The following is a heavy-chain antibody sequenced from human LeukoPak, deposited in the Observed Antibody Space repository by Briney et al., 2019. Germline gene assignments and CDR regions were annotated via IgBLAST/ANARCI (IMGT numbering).Heavy chain of an antibody. CDR2: ISSSGSTI. CDR1: GFTFSNHG. Sequence: PGGTLRLSCAASGFTFSNHGMNWVRQAPGKGLEWVSYISSSGSTIYYADSVKGRFTISRDNAKNSLYLQMNSLRAEDTAVYYCARVDTAMVTWDYWGQGTLVTVSS. V-gene: IGHV3-48*03. D-gene: IGHD5-18*01. J-gene: IGHJ4*02. CDR3: ARVDTAMVTWDY.